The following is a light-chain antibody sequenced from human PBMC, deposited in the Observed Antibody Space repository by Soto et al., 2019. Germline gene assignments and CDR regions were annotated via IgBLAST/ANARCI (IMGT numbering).Light chain of an antibody. CDR1: QSINSN. Sequence: VMTQSPATLSVSPWERATLSCTASQSINSNLAWYQQRPGQAPRLLIYGASTRATGIPARFSGSGSGTEFTLTISSLQSEDFAVYYCQQYGSSVWTFGQGTKVDIK. CDR2: GAS. CDR3: QQYGSSVWT. V-gene: IGKV3-15*01. J-gene: IGKJ1*01.